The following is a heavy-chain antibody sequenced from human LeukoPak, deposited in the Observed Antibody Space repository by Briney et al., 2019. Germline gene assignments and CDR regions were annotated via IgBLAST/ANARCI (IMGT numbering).Heavy chain of an antibody. Sequence: ASVKVSCNASGYTFTSYDINWVRQATGQGLEWMGWMNPNSGNTGYAQKFQGRVTMTRNTSISTAYMELSSLRSEDTAVYYCARGRYSSGWYGSYYGMDVRGQGTTVTVSS. CDR1: GYTFTSYD. V-gene: IGHV1-8*01. CDR2: MNPNSGNT. CDR3: ARGRYSSGWYGSYYGMDV. J-gene: IGHJ6*02. D-gene: IGHD6-19*01.